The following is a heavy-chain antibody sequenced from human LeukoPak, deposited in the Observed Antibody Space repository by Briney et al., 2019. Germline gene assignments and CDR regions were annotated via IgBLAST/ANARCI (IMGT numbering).Heavy chain of an antibody. V-gene: IGHV3-23*01. D-gene: IGHD5-12*01. CDR1: GFTFSSYG. CDR3: ARVRDADSRSGYEGYYFDY. CDR2: ISGSGGST. Sequence: GGSLRLSCAASGFTFSSYGMSWVRQAPGKGLEWVSAISGSGGSTYYADSVKGRFTISRDNSKNTLYLQMNSLRAEDTALYYCARVRDADSRSGYEGYYFDYWGQGTLVTVSS. J-gene: IGHJ4*02.